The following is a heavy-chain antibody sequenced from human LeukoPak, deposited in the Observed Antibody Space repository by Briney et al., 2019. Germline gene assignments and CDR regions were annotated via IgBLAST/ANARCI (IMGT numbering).Heavy chain of an antibody. D-gene: IGHD1-14*01. CDR2: IIPIFGTA. CDR3: ASRNISDHDAFDI. CDR1: GLAFSRYA. V-gene: IGHV1-69*05. J-gene: IGHJ3*02. Sequence: GASVTCSSTASGLAFSRYAISWVGQAPGQGLEWRGGIIPIFGTATYAQKFQGRVTITTDETTSTAYMELSSLRSADTAAYYCASRNISDHDAFDIWGQGTMVTVSS.